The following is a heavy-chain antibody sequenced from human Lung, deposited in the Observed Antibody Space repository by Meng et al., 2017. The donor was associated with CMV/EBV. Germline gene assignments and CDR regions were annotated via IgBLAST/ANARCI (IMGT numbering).Heavy chain of an antibody. CDR3: ASANHFGSGMAFDP. J-gene: IGHJ5*02. Sequence: GGSXRLXCTASGFTFNRFWIHWVRQAPGKGPVWVSVINTDGATTRYADSVKGRFTISRDNTKSTLYLQMNSLRAEDTAVYYCASANHFGSGMAFDPWGQGTXVTVSS. D-gene: IGHD3-10*01. V-gene: IGHV3-74*01. CDR2: INTDGATT. CDR1: GFTFNRFW.